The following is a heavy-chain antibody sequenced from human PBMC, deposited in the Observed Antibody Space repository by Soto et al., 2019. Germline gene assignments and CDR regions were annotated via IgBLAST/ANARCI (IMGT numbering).Heavy chain of an antibody. J-gene: IGHJ3*02. CDR1: GYTFTGYY. V-gene: IGHV1-2*04. D-gene: IGHD3-16*02. CDR2: INPNSGGT. Sequence: ASVKVSCKASGYTFTGYYMHWVRQAPGQGLEWMGWINPNSGGTNYAQKFQGWVTMTRDTSISTAYMELSRLRSDVTAVYYCARGFIDGMCFDIGGQGTMVTVSS. CDR3: ARGFIDGMCFDI.